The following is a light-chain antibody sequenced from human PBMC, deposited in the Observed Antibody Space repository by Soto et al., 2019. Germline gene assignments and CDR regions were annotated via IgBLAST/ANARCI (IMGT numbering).Light chain of an antibody. CDR1: QSVPSTY. V-gene: IGKV3-20*01. J-gene: IGKJ1*01. CDR3: QQFGNSPWT. CDR2: GTS. Sequence: VLLQSPGRVSLSPGERATLSCRASQSVPSTYFAWYQQKPGQPPRLLISGTSNRATGIPDRFSGSGSGTDFTLTISRLEPEDFAVYFCQQFGNSPWTFGQGTKVEI.